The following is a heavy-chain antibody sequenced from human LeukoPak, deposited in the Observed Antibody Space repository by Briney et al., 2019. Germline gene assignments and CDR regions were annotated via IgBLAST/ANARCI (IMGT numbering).Heavy chain of an antibody. Sequence: GGSLRLSCAASGFTFSSYSMNWVRQAPGKGLEWVSVIYSGGSTYYADSVKGRFTISRDNSKNTLYLQMNSLRAEDTAVYYCARNNDYLTWGQGTLVTVSS. CDR3: ARNNDYLT. CDR2: IYSGGST. J-gene: IGHJ4*02. V-gene: IGHV3-53*01. CDR1: GFTFSSYS. D-gene: IGHD2/OR15-2a*01.